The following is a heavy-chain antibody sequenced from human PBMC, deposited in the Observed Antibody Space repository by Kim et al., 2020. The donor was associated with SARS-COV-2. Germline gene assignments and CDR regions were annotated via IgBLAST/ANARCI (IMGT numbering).Heavy chain of an antibody. D-gene: IGHD4-17*01. J-gene: IGHJ6*02. Sequence: SETLSLTCTVSGGSISSYYWSWIRQPPGKGLEWIGYIYYRGTTYYNPSLRSRVTISVDTSKNQFSLELSSVTAADTAVYYCARTYGDNYYGMDVWAKGPRSPSP. CDR3: ARTYGDNYYGMDV. CDR2: IYYRGTT. CDR1: GGSISSYY. V-gene: IGHV4-59*01.